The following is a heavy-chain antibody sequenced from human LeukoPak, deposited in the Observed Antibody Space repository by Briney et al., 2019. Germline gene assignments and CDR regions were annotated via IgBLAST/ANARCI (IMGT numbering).Heavy chain of an antibody. CDR1: GFTFSGYS. CDR3: AREVSEGFDF. Sequence: GKSLRLSCTASGFTFSGYSMNWIRQAPGKGLEWVSSFGTRSTSIYHAGSVKGRFAISRDNAKNSLYLQMNSLRAEDTALYYCAREVSEGFDFWGQGTLVTVSS. J-gene: IGHJ4*02. D-gene: IGHD3-22*01. V-gene: IGHV3-21*01. CDR2: FGTRSTSI.